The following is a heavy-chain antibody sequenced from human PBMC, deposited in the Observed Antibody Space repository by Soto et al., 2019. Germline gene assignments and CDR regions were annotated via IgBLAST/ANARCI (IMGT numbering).Heavy chain of an antibody. CDR1: GYTFTSYA. V-gene: IGHV1-3*05. Sequence: QVQLVQSGAEEKKPGASVKVSCKASGYTFTSYAMHWVRQAPGQRLEWMGWINAGNGNTKYSQKFQGRVTITRDTSASTAYMELSSLRSEDTAVYYCARDSSGYYYFDYWGQGTLVTVSS. CDR3: ARDSSGYYYFDY. CDR2: INAGNGNT. D-gene: IGHD3-22*01. J-gene: IGHJ4*02.